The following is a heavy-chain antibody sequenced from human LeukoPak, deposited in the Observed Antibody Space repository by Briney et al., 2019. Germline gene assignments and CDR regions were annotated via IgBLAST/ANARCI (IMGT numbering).Heavy chain of an antibody. D-gene: IGHD3-10*01. V-gene: IGHV3-74*01. CDR2: INSDGSST. CDR3: ARDTYGSGSYYNAPLDY. Sequence: GGSLRLSCAASGFTLSSYWMHWVRQAPGKGLVWVSRINSDGSSTSYADSVKGRFTISRDNAKNTLYLQMNSLRAEDTAVYYCARDTYGSGSYYNAPLDYWGQGTLVTVSS. J-gene: IGHJ4*02. CDR1: GFTLSSYW.